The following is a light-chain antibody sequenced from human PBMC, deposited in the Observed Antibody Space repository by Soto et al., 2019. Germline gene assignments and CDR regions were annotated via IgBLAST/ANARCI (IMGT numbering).Light chain of an antibody. Sequence: QAVVTQEPSLTVFPGGTVTLTCGSSTGAVTSGHYPYWFQQKPGQAPRTLIYDTSNRHSWTPARFSGSLLGGKAALTLSDAQPEDEAEYYCLLSYSGAHVVFGGGTKVTVL. CDR3: LLSYSGAHVV. CDR2: DTS. CDR1: TGAVTSGHY. J-gene: IGLJ2*01. V-gene: IGLV7-46*01.